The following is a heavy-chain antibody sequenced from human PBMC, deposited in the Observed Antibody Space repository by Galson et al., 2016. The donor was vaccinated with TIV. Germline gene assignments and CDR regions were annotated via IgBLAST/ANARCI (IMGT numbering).Heavy chain of an antibody. CDR3: ARSRYFDSTDYYHGDDALDI. J-gene: IGHJ3*02. Sequence: SVKVSCKASGGPFTSYSIIWVRQAPGHGLEWMGRITPILDVATYAQKFQDRVTITADKSTSTAYMDRSNLRSADTAVYYCARSRYFDSTDYYHGDDALDIWGQGTLVTVSS. D-gene: IGHD3-22*01. CDR1: GGPFTSYS. CDR2: ITPILDVA. V-gene: IGHV1-69*02.